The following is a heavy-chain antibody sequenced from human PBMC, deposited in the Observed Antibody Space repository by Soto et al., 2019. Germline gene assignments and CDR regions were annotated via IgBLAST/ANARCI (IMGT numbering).Heavy chain of an antibody. V-gene: IGHV3-21*01. CDR3: ARDFFQSGPGTDNFDY. D-gene: IGHD1-1*01. J-gene: IGHJ4*02. Sequence: AGGSLRLSCAASGFTFSSYSMNWVRQAPGKGLEWVSSISSSSSYIYYADSVKGRFTISRDNAKNSLYLQMNSLRAEDTAVYYCARDFFQSGPGTDNFDYWGQGTLVTVSS. CDR1: GFTFSSYS. CDR2: ISSSSSYI.